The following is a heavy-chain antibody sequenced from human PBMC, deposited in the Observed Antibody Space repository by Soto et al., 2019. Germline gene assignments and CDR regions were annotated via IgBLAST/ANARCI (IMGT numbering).Heavy chain of an antibody. CDR3: AKGQSWAATDAFDM. D-gene: IGHD6-25*01. J-gene: IGHJ3*02. V-gene: IGHV3-23*01. CDR2: ISSSDGTT. CDR1: GFTFSSYA. Sequence: GGSLRLSCAASGFTFSSYAMSWVRQAPGKGLEYVSGISSSDGTTYYADSVRGRFTVSRDNSKNTLFLQMNSLRAEDTAVYYCAKGQSWAATDAFDMWGQGTMVTVSS.